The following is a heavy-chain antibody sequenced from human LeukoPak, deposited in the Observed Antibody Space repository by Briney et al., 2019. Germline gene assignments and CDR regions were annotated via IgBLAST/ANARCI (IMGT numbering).Heavy chain of an antibody. Sequence: SETLSLTCGVSGGSIDITNYWSWVRQAPGKGLEWIGEISHDGTTNYNPSLRSRVAMSLDRANNQFSLSLTSVTAAETAVYYCTREDRPFCPFAYWGQGVLVTVSS. J-gene: IGHJ4*02. CDR3: TREDRPFCPFAY. D-gene: IGHD3-22*01. CDR1: GGSIDITNY. V-gene: IGHV4-4*02. CDR2: ISHDGTT.